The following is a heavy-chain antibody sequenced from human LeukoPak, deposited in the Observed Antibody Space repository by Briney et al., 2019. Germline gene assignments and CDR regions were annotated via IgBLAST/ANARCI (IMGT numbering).Heavy chain of an antibody. CDR1: GGTFSSYA. CDR2: IIPIFGTA. V-gene: IGHV1-69*05. J-gene: IGHJ4*02. D-gene: IGHD2-15*01. CDR3: ARDFSRYCSGGSCYSDMGY. Sequence: SVKGSCKASGGTFSSYAISWVRQAPGQGLEWMGGIIPIFGTANYAQKFQGRVTITTDESTSTAYMELSSLRSEDTAVYYCARDFSRYCSGGSCYSDMGYWGQGTLVTVSS.